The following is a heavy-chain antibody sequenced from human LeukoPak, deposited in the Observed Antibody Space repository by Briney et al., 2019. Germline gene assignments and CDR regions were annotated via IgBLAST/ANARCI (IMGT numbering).Heavy chain of an antibody. CDR1: GYTFTNYD. CDR2: MNPNSGNT. CDR3: ARDQAALTQH. V-gene: IGHV1-8*03. J-gene: IGHJ1*01. Sequence: ASVKVSCKASGYTFTNYDINWVRQATGQGLEWLGWMNPNSGNTGYAQKLQDRVTLTRDTSISTAYMELSSLRSEDTAVYYCARDQAALTQHWGQGTLVTVSS. D-gene: IGHD6-25*01.